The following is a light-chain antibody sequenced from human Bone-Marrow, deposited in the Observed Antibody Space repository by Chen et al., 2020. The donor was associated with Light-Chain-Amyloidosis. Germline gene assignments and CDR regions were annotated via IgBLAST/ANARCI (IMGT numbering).Light chain of an antibody. CDR3: SSFTSSSSYV. Sequence: QSALTQPASVSGSPGQSITISCTGTSGDVGTYNYVSWYQQHPGKAPKVMIYAVSNRPSGVSTRFSGSKSGNTASLTSSGLQAEEEADYYCSSFTSSSSYVFGPGTKVTVL. CDR1: SGDVGTYNY. J-gene: IGLJ1*01. V-gene: IGLV2-14*01. CDR2: AVS.